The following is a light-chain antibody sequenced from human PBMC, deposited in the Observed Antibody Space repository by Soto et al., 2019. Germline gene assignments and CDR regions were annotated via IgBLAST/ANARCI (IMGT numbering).Light chain of an antibody. Sequence: DIQMTHSLPTLSASVGEGVPITCRASQGISSWLAWYQQKPGKAPKLLIYDASSLESGVPSRFSGSGTGTEFALTISSLQPDDFATYYCQQYKSYPHTFGQGTKVEIK. V-gene: IGKV1-5*01. CDR3: QQYKSYPHT. CDR2: DAS. CDR1: QGISSW. J-gene: IGKJ1*01.